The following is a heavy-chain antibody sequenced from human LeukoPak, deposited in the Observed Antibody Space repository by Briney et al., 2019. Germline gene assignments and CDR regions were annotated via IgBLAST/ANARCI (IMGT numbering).Heavy chain of an antibody. CDR2: IYYSGST. D-gene: IGHD6-13*01. Sequence: SETLSLTCTVSGGSISSSSYYWGWIRQPPGKGLEWIGSIYYSGSTYYNPSLKSRVTISVDTSKNQFSLKLSSVTAADTAVYYCARSGIAAAGGWFDPWGQGTLVTVSP. J-gene: IGHJ5*02. CDR3: ARSGIAAAGGWFDP. CDR1: GGSISSSSYY. V-gene: IGHV4-39*01.